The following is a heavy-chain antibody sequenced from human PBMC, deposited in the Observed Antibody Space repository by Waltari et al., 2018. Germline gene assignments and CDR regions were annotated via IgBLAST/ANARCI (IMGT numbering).Heavy chain of an antibody. CDR3: ARGINSPGIDY. CDR2: IKQDGREN. D-gene: IGHD1-26*01. J-gene: IGHJ4*02. V-gene: IGHV3-7*01. CDR1: GFSFSNYW. Sequence: EVEFVESGGDLVQPGGSLRLSCAASGFSFSNYWMNWVRQAPGKGLEWVANIKQDGRENYYLGSVKGRFTISRDNAKNLLDLQMNSLRAEDTAVYYCARGINSPGIDYWGQGNLVTVSS.